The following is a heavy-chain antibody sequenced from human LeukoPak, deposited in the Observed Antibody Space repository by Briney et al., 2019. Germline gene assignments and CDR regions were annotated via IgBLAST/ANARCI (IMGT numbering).Heavy chain of an antibody. J-gene: IGHJ5*02. CDR1: GFTFSGYW. CDR3: ARDDCSSISCYHNWFDP. D-gene: IGHD2-2*01. CDR2: IKQDGSEK. V-gene: IGHV3-7*01. Sequence: GGSLRLSCAASGFTFSGYWMSWVRQAPGKGLEWVANIKQDGSEKYYVDSVKGRFTISRDNAKNSLYLQMNSLRAEDTAVYYCARDDCSSISCYHNWFDPWGQGTLVTVSS.